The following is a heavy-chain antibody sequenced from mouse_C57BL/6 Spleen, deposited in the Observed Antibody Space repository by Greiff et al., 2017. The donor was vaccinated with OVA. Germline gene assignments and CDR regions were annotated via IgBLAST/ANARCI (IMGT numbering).Heavy chain of an antibody. V-gene: IGHV5-17*01. CDR3: ARTGLYFYAMDY. D-gene: IGHD2-1*01. CDR2: ISSGSSTI. CDR1: GFTFSDYG. J-gene: IGHJ4*01. Sequence: DVHLVESGGGLVKPGGSLKLSCAASGFTFSDYGMHWVRQAPEKGLEWVAYISSGSSTIYYADTVKGRFTISRDNAKNTLFLQMTSLRSEDTAMYYCARTGLYFYAMDYWGQGTSVTVSS.